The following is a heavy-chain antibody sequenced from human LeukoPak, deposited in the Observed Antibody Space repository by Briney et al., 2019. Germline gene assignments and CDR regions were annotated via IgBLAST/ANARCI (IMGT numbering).Heavy chain of an antibody. D-gene: IGHD6-6*01. CDR3: AKDGMYSSSSSYYFDY. CDR1: GFTFNNYA. J-gene: IGHJ4*02. V-gene: IGHV3-23*01. CDR2: ISGTGGST. Sequence: PGGSLRLSCAASGFTFNNYAMSWVRQAPGKGLEWVSTISGTGGSTYYADSVKGRFTISRDNSKNTLYLQMNSLRAEDTAVYYCAKDGMYSSSSSYYFDYWGQGTLVTVSS.